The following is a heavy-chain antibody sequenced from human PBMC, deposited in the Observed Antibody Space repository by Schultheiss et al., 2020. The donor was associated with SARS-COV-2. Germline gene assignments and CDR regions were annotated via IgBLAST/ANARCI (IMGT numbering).Heavy chain of an antibody. CDR2: IYYSGST. CDR1: GGSISNYY. J-gene: IGHJ4*02. D-gene: IGHD3-22*01. V-gene: IGHV4-59*12. CDR3: ASSFYDSSGYYEDY. Sequence: SQTLSLTCTVSGGSISNYYWSWIRQPPGKGLEWIGYIYYSGSTNYNPSLKSRVTISVDTSKNQFSLKLSSVTAADTAVYYCASSFYDSSGYYEDYWGQGTLVTVSS.